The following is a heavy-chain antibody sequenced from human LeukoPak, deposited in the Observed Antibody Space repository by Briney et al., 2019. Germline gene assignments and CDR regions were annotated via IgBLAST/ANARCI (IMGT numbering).Heavy chain of an antibody. CDR1: GGSISSSGYY. CDR3: ARLPRITMVRGVPYYYYYMDV. V-gene: IGHV4-39*01. CDR2: IYYSGST. Sequence: SETLSLTCTVSGGSISSSGYYWGWIRQPPGKGLEWIGSIYYSGSTYYNPSLKSRVTISVDTSKNQFSLKLSSVTAADTAVYYCARLPRITMVRGVPYYYYYMDVWGKGTTVTVSS. J-gene: IGHJ6*03. D-gene: IGHD3-10*01.